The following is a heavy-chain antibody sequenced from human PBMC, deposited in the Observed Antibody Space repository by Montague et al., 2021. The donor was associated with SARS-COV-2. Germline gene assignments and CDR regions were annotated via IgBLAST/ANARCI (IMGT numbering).Heavy chain of an antibody. J-gene: IGHJ4*02. D-gene: IGHD6-19*01. CDR1: GFTFSTYA. Sequence: SLRLSCAASGFTFSTYAIHLVRQAPFKGLGWVAIMSHDLNYEHYXDSXHGLFTISRDSSKNTLHLQLHSLTAEDTAVYYCAVQPRDSSAWHPFDHWGQGTLVTVSS. V-gene: IGHV3-33*01. CDR3: AVQPRDSSAWHPFDH. CDR2: MSHDLNYE.